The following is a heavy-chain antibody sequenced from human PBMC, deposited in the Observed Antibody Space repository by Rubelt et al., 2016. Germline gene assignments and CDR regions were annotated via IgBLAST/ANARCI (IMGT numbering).Heavy chain of an antibody. V-gene: IGHV3-69-1*02. J-gene: IGHJ6*02. D-gene: IGHD4-17*01. CDR2: INQYSTL. CDR3: VRIRGDYGMDV. CDR1: GFIFRDYS. Sequence: GESLRLSCAASGFIFRDYSFSWVRQAPGKGLEWISFINQYSTLYHADSVKGRFIISRDNAKRSLSLQMNSLRDADTAVYYCVRIRGDYGMDVWGQGTTVTVSS.